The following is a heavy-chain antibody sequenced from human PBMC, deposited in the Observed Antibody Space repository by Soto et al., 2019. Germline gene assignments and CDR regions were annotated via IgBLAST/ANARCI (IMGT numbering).Heavy chain of an antibody. D-gene: IGHD3-16*02. CDR2: ISYSGTT. CDR1: GGSITSGDYY. J-gene: IGHJ4*02. V-gene: IGHV4-30-4*01. Sequence: QVQLQVSGPGLVKPSQTLSLTCTVSGGSITSGDYYWSWIRQPPGKGLEWIGYISYSGTTYYNPSLKSRLTISVGTSKNQFSLNLNSVTAADTAVYYCSRTNYDYVWGSYRFDYWGQGALVTVSS. CDR3: SRTNYDYVWGSYRFDY.